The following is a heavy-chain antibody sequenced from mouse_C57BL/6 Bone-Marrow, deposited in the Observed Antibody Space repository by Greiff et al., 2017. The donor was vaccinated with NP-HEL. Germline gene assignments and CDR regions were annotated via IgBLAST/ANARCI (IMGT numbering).Heavy chain of an antibody. CDR2: IYPGSGNT. D-gene: IGHD2-4*01. CDR3: ARKVGLREGYAMDY. CDR1: GYSFTSYY. V-gene: IGHV1-66*01. Sequence: VQLQQSGPELVKPGASVKISCKASGYSFTSYYIHWVKQRPGQGLEWIGWIYPGSGNTKYNEKFKGKAPLTADTSSSTAYMQLSSLTSEDSAVDYCARKVGLREGYAMDYWGQGTSVTVSS. J-gene: IGHJ4*01.